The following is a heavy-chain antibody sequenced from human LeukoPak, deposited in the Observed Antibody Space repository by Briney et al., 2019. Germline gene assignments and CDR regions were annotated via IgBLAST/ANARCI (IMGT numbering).Heavy chain of an antibody. V-gene: IGHV4-59*08. D-gene: IGHD1-26*01. J-gene: IGHJ4*02. CDR3: ARRIVGASSYFDY. Sequence: PSVTLSLTCTVSGGSISSYYWSWIRQPPGKGLEWIGYIYYSGSTNYNPSLKSRVTISVDTSKNQFSLKLSSVTAADTAVYYCARRIVGASSYFDYWGQGTLVTVSS. CDR1: GGSISSYY. CDR2: IYYSGST.